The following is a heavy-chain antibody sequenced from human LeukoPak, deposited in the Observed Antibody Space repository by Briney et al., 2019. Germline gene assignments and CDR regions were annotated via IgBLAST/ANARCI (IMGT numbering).Heavy chain of an antibody. CDR3: ARDRGRGSGYYPNWFDP. CDR1: GFTFSSYW. CDR2: IKQDGSKK. J-gene: IGHJ5*02. V-gene: IGHV3-7*01. D-gene: IGHD6-25*01. Sequence: PGGSLRLSCAASGFTFSSYWMSWVRQAPGKGLEWVANIKQDGSKKNYVDSVKGRFTISRDNGKNSLYLQMNSLRAEDTAVYYCARDRGRGSGYYPNWFDPWGQGTLVTVSS.